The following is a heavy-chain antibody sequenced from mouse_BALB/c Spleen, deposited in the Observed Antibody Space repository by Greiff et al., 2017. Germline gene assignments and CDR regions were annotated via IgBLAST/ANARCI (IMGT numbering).Heavy chain of an antibody. D-gene: IGHD2-10*02. CDR2: ISSGGSYT. Sequence: EVKVEESGGGLVKPGGSLKLSCAASGFTFSSYAMSWVRQSPEKRLEWVAEISSGGSYTYYPDTVTGRFTISRDNAKNTLYLEMSSLRSEDTAMYYCAREKYGNYGLYFDYWGQGTTLTVSS. J-gene: IGHJ2*01. CDR3: AREKYGNYGLYFDY. V-gene: IGHV5-9-4*01. CDR1: GFTFSSYA.